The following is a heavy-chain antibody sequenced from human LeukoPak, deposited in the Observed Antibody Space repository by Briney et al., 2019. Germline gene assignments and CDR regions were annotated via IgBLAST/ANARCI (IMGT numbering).Heavy chain of an antibody. V-gene: IGHV1-2*02. CDR3: ARAAVVATILDYYYYGMDV. D-gene: IGHD5-12*01. Sequence: ASVKVSCKASGYTFTAYYIHWVRQAPGQGLEWMGWFNPNSGGTNYAQEFQGRVTMTRDTSISTAYMELSRLRSDDTAVYYCARAAVVATILDYYYYGMDVWGQGTTVTVSS. CDR1: GYTFTAYY. CDR2: FNPNSGGT. J-gene: IGHJ6*02.